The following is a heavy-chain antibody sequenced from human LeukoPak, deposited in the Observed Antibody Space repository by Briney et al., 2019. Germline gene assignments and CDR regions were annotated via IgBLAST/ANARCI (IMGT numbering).Heavy chain of an antibody. J-gene: IGHJ4*02. Sequence: KPSQTLSLTCTVSGGSISSGSYYWSWIRQPAGKGLEWIGRIYTSGSTNYNPSLKSRVTISVDTSKNQFSLKLSSVTAADTAVYYCASGGSGSYFYWGQGTLVTVSS. V-gene: IGHV4-61*02. CDR1: GGSISSGSYY. CDR3: ASGGSGSYFY. D-gene: IGHD1-26*01. CDR2: IYTSGST.